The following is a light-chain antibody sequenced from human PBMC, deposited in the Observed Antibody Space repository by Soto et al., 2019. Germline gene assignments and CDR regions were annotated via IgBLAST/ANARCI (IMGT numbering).Light chain of an antibody. J-gene: IGKJ5*01. Sequence: EIVMTQSPATLSLSPGEIATLSFSASQSVSSDLAWYQQVPGQAPRLLIYGASTRATGIPARFSGSGSGTEFTLTISSLQSEDFAVYYCQQYNNWPPITFGQGTRLEIK. CDR3: QQYNNWPPIT. V-gene: IGKV3-15*01. CDR1: QSVSSD. CDR2: GAS.